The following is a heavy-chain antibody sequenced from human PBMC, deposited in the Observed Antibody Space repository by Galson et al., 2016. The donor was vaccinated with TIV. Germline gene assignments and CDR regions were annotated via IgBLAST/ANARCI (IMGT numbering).Heavy chain of an antibody. D-gene: IGHD1-26*01. CDR3: VRGGAYFDL. CDR1: GFRFNSFGSYG. CDR2: ILNGASPV. Sequence: SLRLSCAASGFRFNSFGSYGMNWIRQTPGKRLDWVSYILNGASPVYYSASVKGRFTISADNVKNSVFLQMSGLRVDDTGIYYCVRGGAYFDLWGPGTLVIVSS. J-gene: IGHJ4*02. V-gene: IGHV3-48*01.